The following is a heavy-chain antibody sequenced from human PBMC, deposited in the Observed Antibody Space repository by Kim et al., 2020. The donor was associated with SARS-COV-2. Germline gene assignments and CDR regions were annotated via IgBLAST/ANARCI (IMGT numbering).Heavy chain of an antibody. V-gene: IGHV4-34*01. CDR2: INHSGST. D-gene: IGHD6-6*01. CDR1: GGSFSGYY. Sequence: SETLSLTCAVYGGSFSGYYWSWIRQPPGKGLEWIGEINHSGSTNYNPSLKSRVTISVDTSKNQFSLKLSSVTAADTAVYYCARVTGVEYSSSYYFDYWGQGTLVTVSS. J-gene: IGHJ4*02. CDR3: ARVTGVEYSSSYYFDY.